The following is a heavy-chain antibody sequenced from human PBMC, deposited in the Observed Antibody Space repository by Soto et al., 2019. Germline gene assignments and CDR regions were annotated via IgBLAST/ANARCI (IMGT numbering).Heavy chain of an antibody. J-gene: IGHJ5*02. CDR3: AKHGRNKAAAGSYNWFDP. D-gene: IGHD6-13*01. CDR2: IKEDGSEK. V-gene: IGHV3-7*03. Sequence: GGSLRLSCAASGFTFSSFWMTWVRQAPGKGLEWVANIKEDGSEKKYVDSVKGRFTISRDNAKKTLYLQMNSLRAEDTAVYYCAKHGRNKAAAGSYNWFDPWGQGTLVTVSS. CDR1: GFTFSSFW.